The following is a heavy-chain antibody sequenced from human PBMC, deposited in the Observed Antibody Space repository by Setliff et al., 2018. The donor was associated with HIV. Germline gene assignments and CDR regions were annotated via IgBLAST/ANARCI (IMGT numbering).Heavy chain of an antibody. J-gene: IGHJ3*02. Sequence: PSETLSLTCTVSGGSISSYYWSWIRQPPGKGLEWIGYIYTSGSTNYNPSLKSRVTISVDTSKNQFSLKLSSVTAADTAVYYSAGSGWPRSPRPIGACDIWGQGTMVTVSS. CDR2: IYTSGST. CDR1: GGSISSYY. CDR3: AGSGWPRSPRPIGACDI. V-gene: IGHV4-4*08. D-gene: IGHD6-19*01.